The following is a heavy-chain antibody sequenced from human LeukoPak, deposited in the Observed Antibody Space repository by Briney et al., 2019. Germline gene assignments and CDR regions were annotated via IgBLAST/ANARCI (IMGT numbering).Heavy chain of an antibody. CDR3: ARGIQLWLNYYYYMDV. CDR2: ISSSSSYI. J-gene: IGHJ6*03. D-gene: IGHD5-18*01. CDR1: GFTFSSYE. Sequence: GGSLRLSCAASGFTFSSYEMNWVRQAPGKGLEWVSSISSSSSYIYYADSVKGRFTISRDNAKNSLYLQMNSLRAEDTAVYYCARGIQLWLNYYYYMDVWGKGTTVTVSS. V-gene: IGHV3-21*01.